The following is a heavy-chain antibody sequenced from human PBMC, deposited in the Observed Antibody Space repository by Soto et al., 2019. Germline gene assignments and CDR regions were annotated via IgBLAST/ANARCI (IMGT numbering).Heavy chain of an antibody. J-gene: IGHJ4*02. V-gene: IGHV3-9*01. CDR2: ISWNSGSI. CDR3: AKDNYFAVY. Sequence: GGSLRLSCAASRFTFDDYAMHWVRQAPGKGLEWVSGISWNSGSIGYADSVKGRFTISRDNAKNSLYLQMNSLRAEDTALYYCAKDNYFAVYWGQGTLVTVS. D-gene: IGHD1-26*01. CDR1: RFTFDDYA.